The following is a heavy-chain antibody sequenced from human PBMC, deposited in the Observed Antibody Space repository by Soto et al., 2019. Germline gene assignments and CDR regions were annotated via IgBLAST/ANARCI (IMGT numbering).Heavy chain of an antibody. CDR2: IYHSGST. Sequence: PSETLSLTCTVSGGSISSGDYYWSWIRQPPGKGMEWIGYIYHSGSTYYKPSLKSRVTISVDRSKNQFSLKLNSVTAADTAVYYCARAHYGDYGYGMDVWGQGTTVTVS. CDR1: GGSISSGDYY. CDR3: ARAHYGDYGYGMDV. D-gene: IGHD4-17*01. J-gene: IGHJ6*02. V-gene: IGHV4-30-2*01.